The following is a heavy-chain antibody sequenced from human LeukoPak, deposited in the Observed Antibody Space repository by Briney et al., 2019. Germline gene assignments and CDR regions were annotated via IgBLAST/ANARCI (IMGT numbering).Heavy chain of an antibody. Sequence: GGSLRLSCGASGFTFSSYAMNWVRQAPGKGLEWVSSISSSSSYIYYADSVKGRFTISRDNAKNSLYLQMNSLRAEDTAVYYCARGSVGGVVVAAMTPDAEYFQHWGQGTLVTVSS. CDR2: ISSSSSYI. CDR1: GFTFSSYA. CDR3: ARGSVGGVVVAAMTPDAEYFQH. J-gene: IGHJ1*01. V-gene: IGHV3-21*01. D-gene: IGHD2-15*01.